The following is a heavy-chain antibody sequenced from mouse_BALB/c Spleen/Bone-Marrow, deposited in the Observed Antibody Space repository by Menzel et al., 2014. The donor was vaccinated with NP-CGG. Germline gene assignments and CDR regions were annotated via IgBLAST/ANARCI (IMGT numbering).Heavy chain of an antibody. D-gene: IGHD2-3*01. V-gene: IGHV1S81*02. CDR1: GYTFXSYW. J-gene: IGHJ3*01. CDR3: ARYDGPAWFAY. CDR2: INPSNGRT. Sequence: VKLVESGAELVKPGASVKLSCKASGYTFXSYWIHWVKLRPGHGLEWIGEINPSNGRTNYNEKFKNKATLTVDKSSSTAYIQLSSLTSEDSAVYYCARYDGPAWFAYWGQGTLVTVS.